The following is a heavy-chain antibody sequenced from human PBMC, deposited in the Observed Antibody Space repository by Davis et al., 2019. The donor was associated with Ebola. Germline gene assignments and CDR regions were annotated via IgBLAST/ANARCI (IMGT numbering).Heavy chain of an antibody. V-gene: IGHV3-23*01. CDR1: GFTFSGSA. CDR2: ISGSGGST. CDR3: AKSVKWELLRIYFDY. Sequence: GGSLRLSCAASGFTFSGSAMHWVRQAPGKGLEWVSAISGSGGSTYYADSVKGRFTISRDNSKNTLYLQMNSLRAEDTAVYYCAKSVKWELLRIYFDYWGQGTLVTVSS. D-gene: IGHD1-26*01. J-gene: IGHJ4*02.